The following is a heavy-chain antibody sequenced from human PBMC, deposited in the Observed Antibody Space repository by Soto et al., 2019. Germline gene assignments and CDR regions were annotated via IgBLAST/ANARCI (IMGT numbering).Heavy chain of an antibody. J-gene: IGHJ5*01. V-gene: IGHV4-61*08. CDR3: ARIPVDTSMTYWFDP. CDR1: GDSVTIGDYD. CDR2: IYYSGNT. Sequence: SETLGLSCTVSGDSVTIGDYDRSWIRQPRGKGLEWIGYIYYSGNTNYSPSLKSRVAISLDTSHNQFSLKLSSVTAADTAVYFCARIPVDTSMTYWFDPWGQGTMVTVSS. D-gene: IGHD5-18*01.